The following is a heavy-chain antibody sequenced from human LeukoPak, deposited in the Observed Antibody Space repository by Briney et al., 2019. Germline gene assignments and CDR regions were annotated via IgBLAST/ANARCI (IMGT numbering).Heavy chain of an antibody. CDR1: GFSISSSFY. CDR2: IYHSGNT. V-gene: IGHV4-38-2*02. Sequence: PSETLSLTCTVSGFSISSSFYWGWIRQPPGKGLEWIGSIYHSGNTYYNPSHKSRVTISVDTSKNQFSLRLTSVTAADTAIYYCARDSPPGDEQVFGYWGQGTLVTVSS. D-gene: IGHD3-10*01. J-gene: IGHJ4*02. CDR3: ARDSPPGDEQVFGY.